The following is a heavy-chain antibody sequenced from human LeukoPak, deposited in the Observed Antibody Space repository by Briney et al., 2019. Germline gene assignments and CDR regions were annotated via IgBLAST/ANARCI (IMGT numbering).Heavy chain of an antibody. J-gene: IGHJ4*02. V-gene: IGHV5-10-1*01. D-gene: IGHD3-22*01. CDR1: GYSFTSYW. Sequence: GESLKISCKGSGYSFTSYWISWVRQMPGKGLEWMGRIDPSDSYTNYSPSFQGHVTISADKPITTAYLQWSSLKASDTAMYYCARRGGYDSSGNYRDYWGQGTLVAVSS. CDR2: IDPSDSYT. CDR3: ARRGGYDSSGNYRDY.